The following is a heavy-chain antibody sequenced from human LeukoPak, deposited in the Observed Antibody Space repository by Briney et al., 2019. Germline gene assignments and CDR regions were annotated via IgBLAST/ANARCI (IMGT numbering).Heavy chain of an antibody. CDR2: IYSGDST. Sequence: GGSLRLSCAASGFXVSGNYMSWVRQAPGKGLEWVSVIYSGDSTFYADSVKGRFTISRDNSKNTLYLQMNSLRAEDTAVYYCARALGDAFDIWGQGTMVTVSS. V-gene: IGHV3-53*01. CDR1: GFXVSGNY. D-gene: IGHD3-16*01. J-gene: IGHJ3*02. CDR3: ARALGDAFDI.